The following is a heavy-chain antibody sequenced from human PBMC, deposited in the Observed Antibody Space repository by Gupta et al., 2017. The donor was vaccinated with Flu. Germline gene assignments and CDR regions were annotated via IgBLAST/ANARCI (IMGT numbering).Heavy chain of an antibody. CDR1: GGTFSSFA. Sequence: QVQLVQSGAEVKKPGSSVKVSCKASGGTFSSFAISWVRQAPGQGLEWMGGIIPIFETSKYSQKFQGRVTVGADKPTSTAYMELNNLRSDDTAVYYCATVRSVVVGYHLLFDSGGQGTLVTVSS. D-gene: IGHD2-15*01. CDR2: IIPIFETS. V-gene: IGHV1-69*06. CDR3: ATVRSVVVGYHLLFDS. J-gene: IGHJ4*02.